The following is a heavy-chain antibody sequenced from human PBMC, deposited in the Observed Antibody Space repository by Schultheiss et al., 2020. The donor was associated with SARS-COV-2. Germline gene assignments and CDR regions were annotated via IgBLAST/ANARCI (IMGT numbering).Heavy chain of an antibody. CDR1: GFTFSSYA. CDR2: ISYDGSNK. Sequence: GGSLRLSCAASGFTFSSYAMHWVRQAPGKGLEWVAVISYDGSNKYYADSVKGRFTISRDNSKNTLYLQMNSLRAEDTAVYYCARGFGGRYYYYYMDVWGKGTTVTVSS. D-gene: IGHD3-10*01. V-gene: IGHV3-30*01. J-gene: IGHJ6*03. CDR3: ARGFGGRYYYYYMDV.